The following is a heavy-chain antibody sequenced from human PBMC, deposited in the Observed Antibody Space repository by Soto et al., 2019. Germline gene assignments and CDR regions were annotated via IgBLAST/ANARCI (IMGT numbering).Heavy chain of an antibody. CDR1: GGSVSSGSYY. J-gene: IGHJ4*02. D-gene: IGHD6-19*01. V-gene: IGHV4-61*01. Sequence: QVQLQESGPGLVKPSETLSLTCTVSGGSVSSGSYYWSWIRQPPGKGLEWIGHMYYSGGTNYNPSLKSRGTISVDTSKTQFSLKLSSVTAADTAVYYCARLSSGWNYFDYWGQGTLVTVSS. CDR2: MYYSGGT. CDR3: ARLSSGWNYFDY.